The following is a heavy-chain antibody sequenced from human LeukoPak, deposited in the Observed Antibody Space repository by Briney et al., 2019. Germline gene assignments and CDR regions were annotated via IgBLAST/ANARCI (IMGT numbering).Heavy chain of an antibody. J-gene: IGHJ4*02. D-gene: IGHD4-17*01. CDR3: AIFQGTYGDNDNDF. V-gene: IGHV1-69*13. Sequence: SVKVSCKASGGTFISCAINWVRQAPGKGLEWMGGIIPMINTPKYAQRFQGRVSITADESTSTGYMEVSSLRSEDTAVYYCAIFQGTYGDNDNDFWGQGTLVTVSS. CDR2: IIPMINTP. CDR1: GGTFISCA.